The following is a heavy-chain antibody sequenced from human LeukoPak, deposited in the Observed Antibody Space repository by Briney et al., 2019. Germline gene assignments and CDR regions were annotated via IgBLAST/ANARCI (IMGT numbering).Heavy chain of an antibody. J-gene: IGHJ4*02. D-gene: IGHD1-26*01. V-gene: IGHV3-49*03. CDR1: GFTFGDYA. CDR3: TRVGAKTRFAY. Sequence: GGSLRLSCTASGFTFGDYAMSWFRQAPGKGLEWVGFIRSKAYGGTTEYAASVKDRFTISRDDSKSIAYLQMNSLKTEDTAVYYCTRVGAKTRFAYWGQGTLVTVSS. CDR2: IRSKAYGGTT.